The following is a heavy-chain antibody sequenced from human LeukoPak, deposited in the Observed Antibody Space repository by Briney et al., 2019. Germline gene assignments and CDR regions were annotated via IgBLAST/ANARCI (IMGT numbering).Heavy chain of an antibody. Sequence: PSQTLSLTCTVSGGSISSGSYYWSWIRQPAGKGLEWIGRIYTSGSTNYNPSLKSRVTISVDTSKNQFSLKLSSVTAADTAVYYCARATFSGWSDYWGQGTLVTVSS. V-gene: IGHV4-61*02. CDR3: ARATFSGWSDY. CDR2: IYTSGST. J-gene: IGHJ4*02. D-gene: IGHD6-19*01. CDR1: GGSISSGSYY.